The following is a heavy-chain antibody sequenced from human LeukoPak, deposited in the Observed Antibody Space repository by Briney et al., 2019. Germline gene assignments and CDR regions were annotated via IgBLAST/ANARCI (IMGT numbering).Heavy chain of an antibody. J-gene: IGHJ5*02. V-gene: IGHV4-34*01. D-gene: IGHD2-15*01. CDR2: INHSGST. CDR1: GGSFSGYY. CDR3: ARGGLIVVVVAARNWFDP. Sequence: SETLSLTCAVYGGSFSGYYWSWIRQPPGKGLEWIGEINHSGSTNYNPSLKSRVTISVDTSKNQFSLKLSSVTAADTAVYYCARGGLIVVVVAARNWFDPWGQGTLVTVSS.